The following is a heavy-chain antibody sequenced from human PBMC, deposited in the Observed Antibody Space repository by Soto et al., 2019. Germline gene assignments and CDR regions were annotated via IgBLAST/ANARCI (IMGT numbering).Heavy chain of an antibody. D-gene: IGHD1-26*01. CDR1: GGSISSGGYY. CDR2: IYYSGST. J-gene: IGHJ5*02. CDR3: AREFGSLGPHWFDP. V-gene: IGHV4-31*03. Sequence: QVQLQESGPGLVKPSQTLSLTCTVSGGSISSGGYYWSWIRQHPGKGLEWIGYIYYSGSTYYNPSLQSRVTISVDTSQNHFSLKLSSVTAADTAVYYCAREFGSLGPHWFDPWGQGTLVTVSS.